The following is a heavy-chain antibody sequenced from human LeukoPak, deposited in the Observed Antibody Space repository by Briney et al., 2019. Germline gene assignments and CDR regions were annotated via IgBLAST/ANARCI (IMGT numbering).Heavy chain of an antibody. J-gene: IGHJ4*02. CDR2: IHPGDSDT. V-gene: IGHV5-51*01. CDR1: GYSFTTNW. Sequence: GESLKISCKGFGYSFTTNWIGWVRQKPGRGLEWMGIIHPGDSDTRYSPSFQGQVTMSADKSISTAHLQWSSLKASDTAMYYCARGSGYYDYWGQGTLVTVSS. CDR3: ARGSGYYDY. D-gene: IGHD3-3*01.